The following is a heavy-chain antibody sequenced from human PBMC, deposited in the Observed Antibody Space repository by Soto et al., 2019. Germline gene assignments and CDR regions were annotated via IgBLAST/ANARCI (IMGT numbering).Heavy chain of an antibody. V-gene: IGHV1-69*13. CDR1: GGTFSSYA. Sequence: ASVKVSCKASGGTFSSYAISWVRQAPGQGLEWMGGIIPIFGTANYAQKFQGRVTITADESTSTAYMELSSLRSEDTAVYYCARASGLRGYFDYWGQGTLVTVSS. CDR2: IIPIFGTA. CDR3: ARASGLRGYFDY. D-gene: IGHD3-16*01. J-gene: IGHJ4*02.